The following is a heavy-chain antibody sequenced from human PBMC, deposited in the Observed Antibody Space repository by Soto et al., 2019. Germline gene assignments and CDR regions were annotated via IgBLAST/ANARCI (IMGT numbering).Heavy chain of an antibody. Sequence: ASVKVSCKASGYTFTSYGISWVRQAPGQGLEWMGWISAYNGNTNYAQKLQGRVTMTTDTSTSTAYMELRSLRSDDTAAYYCARESDGSDYDILTGYISTPDAFDIWGQGTMVTVSS. V-gene: IGHV1-18*01. D-gene: IGHD3-9*01. J-gene: IGHJ3*02. CDR2: ISAYNGNT. CDR3: ARESDGSDYDILTGYISTPDAFDI. CDR1: GYTFTSYG.